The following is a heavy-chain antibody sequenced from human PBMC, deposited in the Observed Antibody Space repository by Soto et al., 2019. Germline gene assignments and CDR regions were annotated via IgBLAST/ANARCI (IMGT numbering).Heavy chain of an antibody. V-gene: IGHV1-3*01. Sequence: QVQLVQSGAEVKKPGASVKVSCKASGYTFTSYAMHWVRQAPGQRLEWMGWINAGNGNTKYSQKFQGRVTNTRDTSASTAYMELSSLRSEDTAVYYCARTMLLLPYYFDYWGQGTLVTVSS. J-gene: IGHJ4*02. D-gene: IGHD2-15*01. CDR2: INAGNGNT. CDR3: ARTMLLLPYYFDY. CDR1: GYTFTSYA.